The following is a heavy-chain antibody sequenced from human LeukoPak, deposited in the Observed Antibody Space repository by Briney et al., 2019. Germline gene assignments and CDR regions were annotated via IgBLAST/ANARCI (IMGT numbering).Heavy chain of an antibody. CDR1: GGTFSSYA. V-gene: IGHV1-18*01. CDR3: ARAAGVREAFDI. D-gene: IGHD3-10*01. CDR2: ISAYNGNT. J-gene: IGHJ3*02. Sequence: AASVKVSCKASGGTFSSYAISWVRQAPGQGLEWMGWISAYNGNTNYAQKLQGRVTMTTDTSTSTAYMELRSLRSEDTAVYYCARAAGVREAFDIWGQGTMVTVSS.